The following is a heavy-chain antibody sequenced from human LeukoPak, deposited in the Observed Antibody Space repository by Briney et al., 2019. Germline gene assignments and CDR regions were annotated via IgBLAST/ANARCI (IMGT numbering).Heavy chain of an antibody. CDR2: FDPEDIET. V-gene: IGHV1-24*01. Sequence: ASVTVSCKVSGYTLTYLSMHWVRQSPGKGLEWMGGFDPEDIETVYAQRVQGRVTMTEDTSTDTAYMELSSLTSEDTAVYYCATHSGSYFLYWSQGTLVTVSS. J-gene: IGHJ4*02. D-gene: IGHD1-26*01. CDR1: GYTLTYLS. CDR3: ATHSGSYFLY.